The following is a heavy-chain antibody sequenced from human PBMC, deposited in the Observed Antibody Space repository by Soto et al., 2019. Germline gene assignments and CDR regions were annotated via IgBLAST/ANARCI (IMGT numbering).Heavy chain of an antibody. J-gene: IGHJ5*02. CDR3: ARGGSIAAAVDDL. CDR2: IYYTGST. V-gene: IGHV4-61*01. CDR1: GGSVSSDSYY. D-gene: IGHD6-13*01. Sequence: QVQLQESGPGLVKPSETLSLTCTVSGGSVSSDSYYWSWIRQPPGKGLEWIGYIYYTGSTNYNPSLKSRVTMSIDTSQDQFSLKLSSVTAADTAVYYCARGGSIAAAVDDLWGQGTLVTVSS.